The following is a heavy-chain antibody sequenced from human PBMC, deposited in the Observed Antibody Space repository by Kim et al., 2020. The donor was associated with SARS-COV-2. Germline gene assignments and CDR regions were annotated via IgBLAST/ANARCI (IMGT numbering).Heavy chain of an antibody. CDR2: INPSIGMP. D-gene: IGHD3-10*01. V-gene: IGHV1-46*01. Sequence: ASVKVSCKASGFSSTGYYMHWVRQAPGQGLEWMGSINPSIGMPIYAQKFQGRVTVTRDTSTSTVYMEVRSLTSEDTALYFCAKASMWYGGNYWGQGTLV. CDR3: AKASMWYGGNY. CDR1: GFSSTGYY. J-gene: IGHJ4*02.